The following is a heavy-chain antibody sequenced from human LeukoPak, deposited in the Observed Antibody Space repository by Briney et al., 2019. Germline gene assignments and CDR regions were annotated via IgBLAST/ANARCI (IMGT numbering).Heavy chain of an antibody. V-gene: IGHV3-74*01. J-gene: IGHJ4*02. Sequence: PGGSLRLSCGASGFTFSSYWMHWVRQAPGKGLVWISRINSDGSTTSYADSVKGRFTNSRDNAKTTLYLQMNRLRAQDTAVYYCARGNYYGQDYWGQGTLGTVSS. CDR2: INSDGSTT. CDR3: ARGNYYGQDY. D-gene: IGHD3-10*01. CDR1: GFTFSSYW.